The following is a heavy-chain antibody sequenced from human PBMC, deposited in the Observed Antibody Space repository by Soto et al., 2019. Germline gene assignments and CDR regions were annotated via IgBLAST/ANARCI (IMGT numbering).Heavy chain of an antibody. CDR3: ARDSGWGVAGCNDRGY. CDR1: GYTFTSYV. CDR2: MNPNSGNT. V-gene: IGHV1-8*01. D-gene: IGHD6-19*01. J-gene: IGHJ4*02. Sequence: QVQLVQSGAEVKKPGASVKVSCKASGYTFTSYVINWVRQATGQGLEWMGWMNPNSGNTGYAQKFQGRVTMTRNTSISTAYMELSSLRSDDTAVYYCARDSGWGVAGCNDRGYWGQGTLVTVSS.